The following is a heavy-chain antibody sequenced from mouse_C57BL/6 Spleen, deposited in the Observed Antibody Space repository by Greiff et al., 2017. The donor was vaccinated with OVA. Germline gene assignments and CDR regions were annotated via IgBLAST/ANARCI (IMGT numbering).Heavy chain of an antibody. J-gene: IGHJ2*01. V-gene: IGHV1-15*01. CDR3: TSYSYYFYY. D-gene: IGHD2-1*01. CDR1: GYTFTDYE. CDR2: IDPETGGT. Sequence: QVQLQQSGAELVRPGASVTLSCKASGYTFTDYEMHWVKQTPVHGLEWIGAIDPETGGTAYNQKFKGKAILTADKSSSTAYIELRSLTSEDSAVYYCTSYSYYFYYWGQGTTLTVSS.